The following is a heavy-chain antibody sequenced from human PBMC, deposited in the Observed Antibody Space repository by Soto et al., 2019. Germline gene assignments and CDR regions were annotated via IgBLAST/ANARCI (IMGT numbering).Heavy chain of an antibody. CDR3: ATLYYYDSSGYPYGMDV. Sequence: QVQLQESGPGLVKPSQTLSLTCTVSGGSISSGGYYWSWIHQHPGKGLEWIGYIYYSGSTYYNPSLRSRVTISVDTSKNQFSLKLSSVTASDTAVYYCATLYYYDSSGYPYGMDVWGQGTTVTVSS. CDR2: IYYSGST. J-gene: IGHJ6*02. V-gene: IGHV4-31*03. D-gene: IGHD3-22*01. CDR1: GGSISSGGYY.